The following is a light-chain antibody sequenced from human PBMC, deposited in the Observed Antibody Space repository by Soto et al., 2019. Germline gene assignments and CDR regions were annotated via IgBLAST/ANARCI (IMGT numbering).Light chain of an antibody. J-gene: IGLJ1*01. V-gene: IGLV2-8*01. CDR3: SSFVHGTSYV. CDR2: DVT. Sequence: QSALTQAPSASGSPGQSVTISCAGTSNDVGRFNYVSWYQHHPGKAPKLIIYDVTKRPSGVPDRFSDSKSGNTAYLTVSGLQAEDEADYFCSSFVHGTSYVFGTGTKVTVL. CDR1: SNDVGRFNY.